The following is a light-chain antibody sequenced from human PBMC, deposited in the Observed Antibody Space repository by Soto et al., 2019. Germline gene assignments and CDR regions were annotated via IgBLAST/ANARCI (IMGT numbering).Light chain of an antibody. Sequence: QSALTQPPSASGSPGQSVTFSCTGTSSDVGRYDYVSWYQQHPGKAPKLLIYGVTRRPSGVPDRFSDSKSGNTASLTVSGLQAEDEAYYYCSSYVGSNIYVFGTGTKVTVL. J-gene: IGLJ1*01. V-gene: IGLV2-8*01. CDR3: SSYVGSNIYV. CDR2: GVT. CDR1: SSDVGRYDY.